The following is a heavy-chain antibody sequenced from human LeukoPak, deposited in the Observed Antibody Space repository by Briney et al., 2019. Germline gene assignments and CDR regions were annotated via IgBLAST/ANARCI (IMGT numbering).Heavy chain of an antibody. CDR3: ARDVVTAITEYFQH. V-gene: IGHV4-61*02. CDR2: IYTSGST. CDR1: GGSISSGSYY. D-gene: IGHD2-21*02. J-gene: IGHJ1*01. Sequence: SQTLSLTCTASGGSISSGSYYWSWIRQPAGKGLEWIGRIYTSGSTNYNPSLKSRVTISVDTSKNQFSLKLSSVTAADTAVYYCARDVVTAITEYFQHWGQGTLVTVSS.